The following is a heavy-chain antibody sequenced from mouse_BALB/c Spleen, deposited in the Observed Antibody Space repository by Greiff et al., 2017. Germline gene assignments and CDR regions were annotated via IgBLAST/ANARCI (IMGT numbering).Heavy chain of an antibody. CDR2: IDPSDSYT. CDR3: TKECNYYFDY. Sequence: VQLQESGTVLARPGASVKMSCKASGYTFTSYWMHWVKQRPGQGLEWIGVIDPSDSYTSYNQKFKGKATLTVDTSSSTAYMQLSSLTSEDSAVYYCTKECNYYFDYWGQGTTLTVSS. V-gene: IGHV1-59*01. D-gene: IGHD2-1*01. J-gene: IGHJ2*01. CDR1: GYTFTSYW.